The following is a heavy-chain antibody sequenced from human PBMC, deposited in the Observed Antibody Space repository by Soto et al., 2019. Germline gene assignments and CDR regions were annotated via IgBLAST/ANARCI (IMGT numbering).Heavy chain of an antibody. V-gene: IGHV1-18*04. CDR3: ARAGFVVDYDFWSGPPGV. CDR2: ISAYNGNT. D-gene: IGHD3-3*01. CDR1: GYTFTIDG. Sequence: ASLEGSCWASGYTFTIDGISWVRQAPGRWLEWMGWISAYNGNTNYAQKLQGRVTMTTDTSTSTAYMELRSLRSDDTAVYYCARAGFVVDYDFWSGPPGVWGQGTTVTVSS. J-gene: IGHJ6*02.